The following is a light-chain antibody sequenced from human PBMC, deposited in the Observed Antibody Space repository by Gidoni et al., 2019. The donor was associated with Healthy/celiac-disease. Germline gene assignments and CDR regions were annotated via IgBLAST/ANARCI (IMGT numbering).Light chain of an antibody. CDR3: QQYGSSPYT. J-gene: IGKJ2*01. V-gene: IGKV3-20*01. CDR2: GAS. CDR1: QSVSSSY. Sequence: IVLTQSPGTLSLSPGERATLSRRASQSVSSSYLAWYQQKPGQAPRLLIYGASSRATGIPDRFSGSGSGTDFTLTISRLEPEDFAVYYCQQYGSSPYTFXQXTKLEIK.